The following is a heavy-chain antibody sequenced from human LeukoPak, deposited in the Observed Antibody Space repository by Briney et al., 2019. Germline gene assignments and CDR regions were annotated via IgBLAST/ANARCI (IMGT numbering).Heavy chain of an antibody. J-gene: IGHJ3*02. Sequence: GGSLRLSCAASGFTFSSYSMNWVRQAPGKGLEWVSSISSSSSYIYYADSVKGRFTISRDNAKNSLYLQMNSLRAEDTAVYYCAKAPTGSYYGAFDIWGQGTMVTVSS. CDR2: ISSSSSYI. CDR3: AKAPTGSYYGAFDI. CDR1: GFTFSSYS. D-gene: IGHD3-10*01. V-gene: IGHV3-21*04.